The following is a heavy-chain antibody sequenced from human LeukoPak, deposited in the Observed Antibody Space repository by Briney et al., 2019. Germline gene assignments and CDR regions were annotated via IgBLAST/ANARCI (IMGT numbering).Heavy chain of an antibody. CDR1: GGSVSSGSYY. Sequence: SETLSLTCTVSGGSVSSGSYYWSWIRQPPGKGLEWIGYIYYSGSTNYNPSLKSRVTISVDTSKNQFSLKLSSVTAADTAVYYCARDNGGGTDSNILTGYLDYWGQGTLVTVSP. V-gene: IGHV4-61*01. D-gene: IGHD3-9*01. CDR2: IYYSGST. CDR3: ARDNGGGTDSNILTGYLDY. J-gene: IGHJ4*02.